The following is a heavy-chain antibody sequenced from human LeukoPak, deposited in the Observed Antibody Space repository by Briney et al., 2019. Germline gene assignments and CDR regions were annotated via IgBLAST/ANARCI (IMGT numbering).Heavy chain of an antibody. Sequence: PGGSLRLSCAASGFTFSSYGMHWVRQAPGKGLEWVAVIWYDGSNEYYADSVKGRFTISRDNSKNTLYLQMNSLRAEDTAVYYCARAVGATNLDYWGQGTLVTVSS. D-gene: IGHD1-26*01. V-gene: IGHV3-33*01. CDR3: ARAVGATNLDY. CDR2: IWYDGSNE. CDR1: GFTFSSYG. J-gene: IGHJ4*02.